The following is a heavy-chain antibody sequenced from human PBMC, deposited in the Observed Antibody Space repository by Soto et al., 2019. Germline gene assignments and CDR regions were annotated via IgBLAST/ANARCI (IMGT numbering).Heavy chain of an antibody. CDR3: ARVVYSGSSYYCYGMDV. CDR1: GFTVSSNY. J-gene: IGHJ6*02. Sequence: EVQLVESGGGLIQPGGSLRLSCAASGFTVSSNYMSWVRQAPGKGLEWVSVIYSGGSTYYADSVKGRFTISRDNSKNTLYLQMNSLRAEDTAVYYCARVVYSGSSYYCYGMDVWGQGTTVTVSS. D-gene: IGHD6-6*01. V-gene: IGHV3-53*01. CDR2: IYSGGST.